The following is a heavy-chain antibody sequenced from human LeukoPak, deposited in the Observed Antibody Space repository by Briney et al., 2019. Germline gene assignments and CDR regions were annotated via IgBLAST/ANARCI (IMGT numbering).Heavy chain of an antibody. V-gene: IGHV4-59*01. CDR1: GGSISSYY. Sequence: SETLSLTCTVSGGSISSYYWSWIRQPPGKGLEWIGYIYYSGSTNYIPSLKSRVTISVDTSKNQFTLKLSSVTAAGTAVYYCARGAREVAGVLFDYWGQGTLVTVSS. CDR3: ARGAREVAGVLFDY. CDR2: IYYSGST. D-gene: IGHD6-19*01. J-gene: IGHJ4*02.